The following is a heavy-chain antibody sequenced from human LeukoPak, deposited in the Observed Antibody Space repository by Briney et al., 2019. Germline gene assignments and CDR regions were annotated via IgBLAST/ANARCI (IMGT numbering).Heavy chain of an antibody. J-gene: IGHJ4*02. CDR2: ISSSSSYI. CDR1: GFTFSSYS. CDR3: ARDSDYYDSSGPLPADY. Sequence: GGSLRLSCAASGFTFSSYSMNWVRQAPGKGLEWVSSISSSSSYIYYADSVKGRFTISRDNAKNSLYLQMNSLRAEDTAVYYCARDSDYYDSSGPLPADYWGQGTLVTVSS. D-gene: IGHD3-22*01. V-gene: IGHV3-21*01.